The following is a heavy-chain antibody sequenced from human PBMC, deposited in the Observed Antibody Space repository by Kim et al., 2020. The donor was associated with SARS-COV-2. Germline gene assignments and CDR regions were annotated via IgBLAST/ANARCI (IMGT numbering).Heavy chain of an antibody. D-gene: IGHD4-4*01. CDR1: GFTFSTYA. CDR2: ITDNGLRT. CDR3: ATYRQSQVFFEA. V-gene: IGHV3-23*01. Sequence: GGSLRLSCAASGFTFSTYAMTWVRQAPGKGLEWVSTITDNGLRTYHADSVKGRFTISRDNSKNTLYLQMNSLRAEDTALYYCATYRQSQVFFEAWGQGTLVIVSS. J-gene: IGHJ5*02.